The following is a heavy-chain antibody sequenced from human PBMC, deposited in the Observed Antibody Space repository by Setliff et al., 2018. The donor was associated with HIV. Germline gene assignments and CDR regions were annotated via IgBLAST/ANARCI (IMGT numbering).Heavy chain of an antibody. V-gene: IGHV4-34*01. CDR1: GGSFNDYY. CDR2: IDHSGST. D-gene: IGHD2-21*02. Sequence: PSETLSLTCTVYGGSFNDYYWTWIRQPPGKGLEWIGEIDHSGSTKYHASLKSRVTISIDTSKNQSSLKLSSVTAADTAVYYCARWYYCVSGACYRADYWGQGTMVTVSS. CDR3: ARWYYCVSGACYRADY. J-gene: IGHJ4*02.